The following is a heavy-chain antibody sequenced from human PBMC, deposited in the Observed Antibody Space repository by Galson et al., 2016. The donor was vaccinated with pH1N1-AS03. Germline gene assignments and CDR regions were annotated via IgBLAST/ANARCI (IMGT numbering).Heavy chain of an antibody. J-gene: IGHJ4*02. CDR1: GGSISSGGYY. CDR3: ARQDSGAYYLDS. D-gene: IGHD1-26*01. CDR2: IFHSGST. V-gene: IGHV4-31*01. Sequence: TLSLTCTVSGGSISSGGYYSNWIRQHPGKGLEWIGYIFHSGSTYYNPSLESLVSISVDTSKNQFSLKLKSVTAADTAVYYCARQDSGAYYLDSWGPGTLVTVSS.